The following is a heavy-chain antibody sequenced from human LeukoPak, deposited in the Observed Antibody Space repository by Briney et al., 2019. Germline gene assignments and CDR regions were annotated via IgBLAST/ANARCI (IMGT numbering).Heavy chain of an antibody. Sequence: GGSLRLSCVASGFTFSSYWMSWVRQAPGKGLEWVANIKQDGSEKYYVDSVKGRFTISRDNAKNSLYLQMNSLRAEDTAVYYCAVIDVYWGQGTLVTVSS. D-gene: IGHD3-10*01. J-gene: IGHJ4*02. CDR3: AVIDVY. CDR1: GFTFSSYW. V-gene: IGHV3-7*01. CDR2: IKQDGSEK.